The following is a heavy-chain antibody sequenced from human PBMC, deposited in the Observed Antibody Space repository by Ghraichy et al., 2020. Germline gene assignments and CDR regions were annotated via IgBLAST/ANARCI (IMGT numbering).Heavy chain of an antibody. D-gene: IGHD6-6*01. Sequence: ASVKVSCKASGYTFISHGISWVRQAPGQGLEWMGWISTYNGHTNSAQKLQGRVTMTTDTSTSTAYMELRSLRSDDTAIYYCARDLYSSSSGLADYWGQGTLVTVSS. CDR3: ARDLYSSSSGLADY. J-gene: IGHJ4*02. CDR2: ISTYNGHT. CDR1: GYTFISHG. V-gene: IGHV1-18*04.